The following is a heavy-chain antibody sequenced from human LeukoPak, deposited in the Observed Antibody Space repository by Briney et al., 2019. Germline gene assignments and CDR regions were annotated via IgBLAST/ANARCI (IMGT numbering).Heavy chain of an antibody. CDR3: ARDYCRSARCYNVDY. V-gene: IGHV3-21*01. CDR2: INSSSTYI. J-gene: IGHJ4*02. Sequence: GGSLRLSCAASGFTFSSYGMNWVRQAPGKGLEWVSSINSSSTYIYYADSVKGRFTISRDNAKNSLYLQMNSLRAEDTAVYYCARDYCRSARCYNVDYWGQGSLVTVSS. CDR1: GFTFSSYG. D-gene: IGHD2-2*02.